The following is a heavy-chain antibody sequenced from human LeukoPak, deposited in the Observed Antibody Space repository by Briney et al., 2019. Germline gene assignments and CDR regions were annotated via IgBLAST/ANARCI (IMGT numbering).Heavy chain of an antibody. CDR1: GNSLTELA. CDR3: ARVGYCSSTSCYTGDFDY. V-gene: IGHV1-24*01. CDR2: FDAEDGET. J-gene: IGHJ4*02. Sequence: ASVKVSCKVSGNSLTELAIHWVRQAPGKGLEWMGGFDAEDGETIYAQKVQGRVTTTRDTSTSTVYMELSSLRSEDTAVYYCARVGYCSSTSCYTGDFDYWGQGTLGTVSS. D-gene: IGHD2-2*02.